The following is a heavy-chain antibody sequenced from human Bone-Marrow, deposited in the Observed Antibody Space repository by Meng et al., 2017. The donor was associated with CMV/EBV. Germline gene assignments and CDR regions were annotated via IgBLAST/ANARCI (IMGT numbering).Heavy chain of an antibody. D-gene: IGHD2-2*01. CDR3: ASPYCSSTSCYHYYYGMDV. V-gene: IGHV3-21*01. CDR1: GFTFSSYA. J-gene: IGHJ6*02. Sequence: GGSLRLSCAASGFTFSSYAMHWVRQAPGKGLEWVSSISSSSSYIYYADSVKGRFTISRDNAKNSLYLQMNSLRAEDTAVYYCASPYCSSTSCYHYYYGMDVWGQGTTVTVSS. CDR2: ISSSSSYI.